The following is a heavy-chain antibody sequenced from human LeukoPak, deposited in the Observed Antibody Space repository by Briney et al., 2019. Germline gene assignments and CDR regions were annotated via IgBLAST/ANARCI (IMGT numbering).Heavy chain of an antibody. D-gene: IGHD6-19*01. CDR3: AKERLIGWYYIDY. V-gene: IGHV3-30*18. CDR2: ISNDGSNK. J-gene: IGHJ4*02. Sequence: GGSLRLSCAASGFTFSSYGMHWVRQAPGKGLEWVAVISNDGSNKYFAESVKGRFTIPRDNSKNTLNLQMNSLRAEDTAVYYCAKERLIGWYYIDYWGQGTLVTVSS. CDR1: GFTFSSYG.